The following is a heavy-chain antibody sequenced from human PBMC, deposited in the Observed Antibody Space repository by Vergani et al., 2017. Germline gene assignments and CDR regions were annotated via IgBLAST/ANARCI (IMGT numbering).Heavy chain of an antibody. Sequence: EVQLVESGGGLVQPGGSLKLSCAASGFTFSGSAMHWVRQASGKGLEWVGRIRSKANSYATAYAASVKGRFTISRDDSKNTAYLQMNSLKTEDTAVYYCTRQFSSWYDYWGQGTLVTVSS. CDR1: GFTFSGSA. J-gene: IGHJ4*02. V-gene: IGHV3-73*01. D-gene: IGHD6-13*01. CDR2: IRSKANSYAT. CDR3: TRQFSSWYDY.